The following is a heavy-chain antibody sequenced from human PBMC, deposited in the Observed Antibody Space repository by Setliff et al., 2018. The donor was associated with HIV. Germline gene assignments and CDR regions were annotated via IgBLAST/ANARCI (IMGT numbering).Heavy chain of an antibody. V-gene: IGHV1-46*01. Sequence: ASVKVSCKASGYTFTSYYMHWVRQAPGQGLEWMGIINPSGGSTSYAQKFQGRFTISRDNAKNSLYLQMNSLTAEDTAVYYCARDSGTTVGATGPGYWGQGTLVTVSS. CDR1: GYTFTSYY. J-gene: IGHJ4*02. CDR2: INPSGGST. CDR3: ARDSGTTVGATGPGY. D-gene: IGHD1-26*01.